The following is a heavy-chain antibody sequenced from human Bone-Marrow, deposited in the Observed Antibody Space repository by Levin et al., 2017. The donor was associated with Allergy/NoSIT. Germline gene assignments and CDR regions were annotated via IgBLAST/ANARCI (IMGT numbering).Heavy chain of an antibody. V-gene: IGHV3-21*01. CDR3: ARNMWEYYDYVWGSDRYFDY. CDR1: GFTFSSYS. Sequence: GGSLRLSCAASGFTFSSYSMNWVRQAPGKGVEWVSSISSSSSYIYYTDSVKGRFTISVDNSKNSLYLQMNSLRAEDTAVYYCARNMWEYYDYVWGSDRYFDYWGQGTLVTVSS. J-gene: IGHJ4*02. CDR2: ISSSSSYI. D-gene: IGHD3-16*02.